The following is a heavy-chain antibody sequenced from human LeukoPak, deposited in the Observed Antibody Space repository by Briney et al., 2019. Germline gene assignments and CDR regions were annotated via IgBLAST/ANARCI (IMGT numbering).Heavy chain of an antibody. CDR2: INHSGST. D-gene: IGHD3-22*01. CDR3: AREMGGYHNWFDP. V-gene: IGHV4-34*01. J-gene: IGHJ5*02. Sequence: SETLSLTCAVYGGSFSGYYWSWIRQPPGKGLEWIGEINHSGSTNYNPSLKSRVTISVDTSKNQFSLKLNSVTAADTAVYYCAREMGGYHNWFDPWGQGMLVTVSS. CDR1: GGSFSGYY.